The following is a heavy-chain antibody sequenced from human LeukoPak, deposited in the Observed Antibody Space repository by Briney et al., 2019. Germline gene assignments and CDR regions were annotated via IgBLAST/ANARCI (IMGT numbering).Heavy chain of an antibody. CDR3: ARPAAAGKVYYYYYMDV. D-gene: IGHD6-13*01. V-gene: IGHV1-8*01. CDR2: MNPNSGNT. Sequence: SVKVSCKASGYTFTSYDINWVRQATGQGLEWMGWMNPNSGNTGYAQKFQGRVTMTRNTTTNTAYMELSSLGSGDTAVYYWARPAAAGKVYYYYYMDVWGKGTTVTVSS. J-gene: IGHJ6*03. CDR1: GYTFTSYD.